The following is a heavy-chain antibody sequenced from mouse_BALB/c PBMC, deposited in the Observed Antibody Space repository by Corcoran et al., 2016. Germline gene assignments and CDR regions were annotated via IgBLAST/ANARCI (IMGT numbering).Heavy chain of an antibody. CDR3: ARQDYGYYFDY. V-gene: IGHV9-3-1*01. D-gene: IGHD1-2*01. CDR2: INTYTGEP. Sequence: QIQLVQSGPELKKPGETVKISCKASGYTFTNYGMNWVKQAPGKGLKWMGWINTYTGEPTYADDFKGRFAFSLETSASTAYLQINNLKNEDTATYVCARQDYGYYFDYWGQGTTLTVSS. J-gene: IGHJ2*01. CDR1: GYTFTNYG.